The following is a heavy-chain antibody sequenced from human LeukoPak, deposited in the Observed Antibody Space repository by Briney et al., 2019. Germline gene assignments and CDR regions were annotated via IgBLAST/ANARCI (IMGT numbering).Heavy chain of an antibody. J-gene: IGHJ4*02. D-gene: IGHD3-10*01. CDR2: ISAYNGNT. Sequence: ASVKVSCKASGYTFTSYGISWVRQAPGQGLEWMGWISAYNGNTNYAQRLQGRVTMTTDTSTSTAYMELRSLRSDDTAVYYCASGGMVRGVIPPFDYWGQGTQVTVSS. CDR1: GYTFTSYG. V-gene: IGHV1-18*01. CDR3: ASGGMVRGVIPPFDY.